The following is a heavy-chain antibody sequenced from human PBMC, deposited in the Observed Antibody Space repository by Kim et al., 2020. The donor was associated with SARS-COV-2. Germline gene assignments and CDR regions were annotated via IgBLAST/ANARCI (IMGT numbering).Heavy chain of an antibody. V-gene: IGHV3-7*03. CDR2: IKQDGSEK. CDR1: GFTFSSYW. J-gene: IGHJ4*02. D-gene: IGHD3-3*01. Sequence: GGSLRLSCAASGFTFSSYWMSWVRQAPGKGLEWVANIKQDGSEKYYVDSVKGRFTISRDNAKNSLYLQMNSLRAEDTAVYYCARAGVITIFGVAPFDFDYWGQGTLVTVSS. CDR3: ARAGVITIFGVAPFDFDY.